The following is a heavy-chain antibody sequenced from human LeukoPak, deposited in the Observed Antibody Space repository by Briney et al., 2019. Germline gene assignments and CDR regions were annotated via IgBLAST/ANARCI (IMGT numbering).Heavy chain of an antibody. Sequence: SVKVSCKASGGTFSSYAISWVRQAPGQGLEWMGGIIPIFGTANYAQKFQGRVTITADESTSTAYMELSSLRSEDTAVYYCAKGVSSVVPLTRVPDYWGQGTLVTVSS. J-gene: IGHJ4*02. CDR3: AKGVSSVVPLTRVPDY. D-gene: IGHD2-2*01. CDR1: GGTFSSYA. V-gene: IGHV1-69*13. CDR2: IIPIFGTA.